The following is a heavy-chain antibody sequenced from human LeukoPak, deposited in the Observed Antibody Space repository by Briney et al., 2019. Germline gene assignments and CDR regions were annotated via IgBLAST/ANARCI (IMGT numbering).Heavy chain of an antibody. V-gene: IGHV3-23*01. D-gene: IGHD3-3*01. CDR3: AKPERGYLLYYYMDV. CDR2: ISGSGGST. Sequence: GRSLRPSCAASGFTFSSYAMSWVRQAPGKGLEWVSAISGSGGSTYYADSVKGRFTISRDNSKNTLYLQMNSLRAEDTAVYYCAKPERGYLLYYYMDVWGKGTTVTVSS. J-gene: IGHJ6*03. CDR1: GFTFSSYA.